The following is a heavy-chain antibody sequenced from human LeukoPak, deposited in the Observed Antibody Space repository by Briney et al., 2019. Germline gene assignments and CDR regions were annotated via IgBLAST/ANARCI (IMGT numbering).Heavy chain of an antibody. CDR3: AKELRYYDSSGYYDDY. CDR1: GFTFSSYG. J-gene: IGHJ4*02. V-gene: IGHV3-30*02. CDR2: IRYDGSKK. D-gene: IGHD3-22*01. Sequence: GGSLRLSCAASGFTFSSYGMHWVRQAPGKGLEWVAFIRYDGSKKYYADSVKGRFTISRDNSKNTLYLQMNSLRAEDAAVYYYAKELRYYDSSGYYDDYWGQGTLVTVSS.